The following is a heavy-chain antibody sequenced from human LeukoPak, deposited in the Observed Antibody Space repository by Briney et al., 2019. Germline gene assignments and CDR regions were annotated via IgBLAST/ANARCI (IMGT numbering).Heavy chain of an antibody. CDR3: AKAVPYCSGGSCYY. D-gene: IGHD2-15*01. CDR1: GFTFSSYG. V-gene: IGHV3-23*01. CDR2: ISGSGGST. J-gene: IGHJ4*02. Sequence: PGGSLRLSCAASGFTFSSYGMSWVRQAPGKGLEWVSAISGSGGSTYYADSVKGRFTISGDNSKNTLYLQMNSLRAEDTAVYYCAKAVPYCSGGSCYYWGQGTLVTVSS.